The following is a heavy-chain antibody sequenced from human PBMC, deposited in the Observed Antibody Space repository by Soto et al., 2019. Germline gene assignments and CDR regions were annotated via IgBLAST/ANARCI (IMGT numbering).Heavy chain of an antibody. J-gene: IGHJ4*02. CDR3: AKWLRSGNYYCEY. V-gene: IGHV3-23*01. CDR1: VCTFSIYA. Sequence: VGSLRLSCASSVCTFSIYAMSCVRQSPGKGPEWVSLVDSSGRAFYTDSVKGRFTVSRDNSKSTVYLQMNSLRVEDTGVYYCAKWLRSGNYYCEYWGQGTPVSVSS. D-gene: IGHD1-26*01. CDR2: VDSSGRA.